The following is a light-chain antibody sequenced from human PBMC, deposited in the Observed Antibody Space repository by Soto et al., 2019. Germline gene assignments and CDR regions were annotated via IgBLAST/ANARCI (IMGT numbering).Light chain of an antibody. J-gene: IGKJ1*01. Sequence: EIVMTQSPATLSVSPGERATPSCRASQSVSSNLAWYQQKPGQAPRLLIYGASTRATGIPARFSGSGSGTKFTLTISSLQSEDFAVYYCQQYNNWPPWTFGQGTKV. CDR3: QQYNNWPPWT. CDR2: GAS. V-gene: IGKV3-15*01. CDR1: QSVSSN.